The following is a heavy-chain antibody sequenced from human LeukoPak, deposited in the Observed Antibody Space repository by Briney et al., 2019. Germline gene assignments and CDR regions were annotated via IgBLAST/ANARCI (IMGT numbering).Heavy chain of an antibody. V-gene: IGHV1-2*02. D-gene: IGHD4-17*01. J-gene: IGHJ4*02. CDR1: GYTFTGYY. CDR2: INPNSGGT. CDR3: ARDREYGDYVLGY. Sequence: ASVKVSCKASGYTFTGYYMHWVRQAPGQGLEWMGWINPNSGGTNYAQKFQGRVTMTRDTSISTAYMELSRLRSDDTAVYYCARDREYGDYVLGYWGQGTLVTVSS.